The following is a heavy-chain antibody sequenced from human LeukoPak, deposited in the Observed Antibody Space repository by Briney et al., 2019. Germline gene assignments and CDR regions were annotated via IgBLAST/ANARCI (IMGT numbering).Heavy chain of an antibody. V-gene: IGHV1-8*01. CDR2: MNPNGGNT. D-gene: IGHD3-3*01. Sequence: ASVKVSCKASGYTFTSYDINWVRQATGQGLEWMGWMNPNGGNTGYAQRFQGRVTMTRNTSISTAYMELSSLRSEDAAVYYCARDITIFGVVIIREHAFDIWGQGTMVTISS. CDR1: GYTFTSYD. J-gene: IGHJ3*02. CDR3: ARDITIFGVVIIREHAFDI.